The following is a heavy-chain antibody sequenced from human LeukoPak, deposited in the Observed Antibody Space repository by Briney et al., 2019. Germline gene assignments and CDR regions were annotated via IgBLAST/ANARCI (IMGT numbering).Heavy chain of an antibody. D-gene: IGHD2-15*01. Sequence: SQTLSLTCAISGDSVSTNSAAWSWIRQSPSRGLEWLGRTYYRSKWYNDYAVSVKSRIAINPDTSKNQFSLQLNSVTPEDTAVYYCARDMGVFSKWSKYDSWGQGTLVTVSS. CDR1: GDSVSTNSAA. J-gene: IGHJ4*02. V-gene: IGHV6-1*01. CDR2: TYYRSKWYN. CDR3: ARDMGVFSKWSKYDS.